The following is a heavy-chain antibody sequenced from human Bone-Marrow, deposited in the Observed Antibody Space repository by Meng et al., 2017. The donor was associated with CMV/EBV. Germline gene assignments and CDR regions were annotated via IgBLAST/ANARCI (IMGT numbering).Heavy chain of an antibody. Sequence: SETLSLTCTVSGGSISSYYWSWIRQPPGKGLEWIGYIYYSGSTNYNPSLKSRVTISVDTSKNQFSLKLSSVTAADTAVYYCARGADYGDYAYWGQGTLVTVS. J-gene: IGHJ4*02. V-gene: IGHV4-59*01. CDR1: GGSISSYY. CDR2: IYYSGST. D-gene: IGHD4-17*01. CDR3: ARGADYGDYAY.